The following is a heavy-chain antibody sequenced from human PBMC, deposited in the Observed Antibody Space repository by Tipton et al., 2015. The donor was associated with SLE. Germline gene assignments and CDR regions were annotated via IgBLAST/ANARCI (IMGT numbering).Heavy chain of an antibody. CDR3: AKETEYYDVLAGYSLDY. J-gene: IGHJ4*02. CDR1: GFTFSSYA. Sequence: SLRLSCAASGFTFSSYAMSWVRQAPGKGLEWVSAISGSVRATYYADCVKGRFTISRDNSKNTLYLQMNSLRAEDTAVFYCAKETEYYDVLAGYSLDYWGQGALVTVSS. D-gene: IGHD3-9*01. V-gene: IGHV3-23*01. CDR2: ISGSVRAT.